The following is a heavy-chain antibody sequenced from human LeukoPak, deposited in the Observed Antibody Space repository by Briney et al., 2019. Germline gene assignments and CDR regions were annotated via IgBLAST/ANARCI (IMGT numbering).Heavy chain of an antibody. Sequence: GGSLRLSCAASGFTFSSYAMSWVRQAPGKGLEWVSAISASGGTTYYADSVKGRFTISRDNSKNTLYLQMSSLRAEATAVYYCAKEPREYCSSTSCPNWIDPWGQGTLVTVSS. D-gene: IGHD2-2*01. V-gene: IGHV3-23*01. CDR2: ISASGGTT. J-gene: IGHJ5*02. CDR1: GFTFSSYA. CDR3: AKEPREYCSSTSCPNWIDP.